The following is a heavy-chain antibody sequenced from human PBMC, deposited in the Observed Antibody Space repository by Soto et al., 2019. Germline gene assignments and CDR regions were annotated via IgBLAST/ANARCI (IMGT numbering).Heavy chain of an antibody. V-gene: IGHV3-30-3*01. CDR2: ISYDGSNK. D-gene: IGHD6-13*01. CDR1: GFTFSSYA. J-gene: IGHJ4*02. Sequence: GGSLRLSCAASGFTFSSYAMHWVRQAPGKGLEWVAVISYDGSNKYYADSVKGRFTISRDNSKNTLYLQMNSLRAEDTAVYYCASGSLSSSWIYFDYWGQGTLVTVSS. CDR3: ASGSLSSSWIYFDY.